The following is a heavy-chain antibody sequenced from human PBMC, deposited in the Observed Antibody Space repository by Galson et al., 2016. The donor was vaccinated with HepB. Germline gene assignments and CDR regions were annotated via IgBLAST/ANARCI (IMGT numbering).Heavy chain of an antibody. V-gene: IGHV5-51*03. CDR3: ARRNRFGLVDY. Sequence: QSGAEVKKPGESLKISCKGSGYSFTAYWIGWVRQMPGKGLEWMGIVYPDDSNTRYSPSFQGQVTISADRSTSTAYLQWRSLKASDTGLYYCARRNRFGLVDYWGQGSLVNVSS. CDR1: GYSFTAYW. D-gene: IGHD3/OR15-3a*01. CDR2: VYPDDSNT. J-gene: IGHJ4*02.